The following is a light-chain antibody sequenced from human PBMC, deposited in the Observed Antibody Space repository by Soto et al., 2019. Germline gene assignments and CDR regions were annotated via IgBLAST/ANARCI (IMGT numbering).Light chain of an antibody. CDR1: SSNIGSNY. Sequence: QSVLTQPPSVSGTPGQRVTISCSGSSSNIGSNYVFWYQQLPGTAPKLLIFKSNQRPSGVPDRFSGSKSGTSASLAISDLRSEDEAAYYCAAWHDSLSAYYVFGTGTKVTVL. J-gene: IGLJ1*01. CDR3: AAWHDSLSAYYV. V-gene: IGLV1-47*01. CDR2: KSN.